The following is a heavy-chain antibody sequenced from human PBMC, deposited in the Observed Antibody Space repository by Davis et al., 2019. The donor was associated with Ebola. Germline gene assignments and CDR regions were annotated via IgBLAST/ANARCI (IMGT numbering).Heavy chain of an antibody. J-gene: IGHJ5*02. CDR2: IWYDGSNQ. V-gene: IGHV3-33*01. Sequence: GGSLRLSCVASGFTFSSHGMHWVRQVPGKGLEWVAVIWYDGSNQYYADSVKGRFTISRDNSKNTLYLQMDSLRAEDTAVYYCARDSQVVVAALGLAWHWFDPWGQGTLVTVSS. CDR1: GFTFSSHG. D-gene: IGHD2-15*01. CDR3: ARDSQVVVAALGLAWHWFDP.